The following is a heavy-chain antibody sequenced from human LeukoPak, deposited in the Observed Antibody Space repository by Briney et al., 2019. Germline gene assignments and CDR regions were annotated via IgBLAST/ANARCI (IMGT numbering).Heavy chain of an antibody. CDR2: IWYDGSNQ. J-gene: IGHJ4*02. CDR3: ARETGTTEELFDY. D-gene: IGHD1-1*01. V-gene: IGHV3-33*01. CDR1: GFTFSNYG. Sequence: PGRSLRLSCTASGFTFSNYGMHWVRQAPNKGLEWVAIIWYDGSNQYYADSVKGRFTISRDNAKNSLYLQMNSLRAEDTAVYYCARETGTTEELFDYWSQGTLVTVSS.